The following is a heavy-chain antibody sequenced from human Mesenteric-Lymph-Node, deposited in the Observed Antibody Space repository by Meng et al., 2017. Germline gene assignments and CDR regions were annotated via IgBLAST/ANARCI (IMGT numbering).Heavy chain of an antibody. CDR1: GYTFTSYY. V-gene: IGHV1-46*01. J-gene: IGHJ6*02. Sequence: ASVKVSCKASGYTFTSYYMHWVRQAPGQGLEWMGIINPSGGSTSYAQKFQGRVTMTRDTSTDTAYMELVGLKSEDTALYYCAKMDVRVGATTGSHYYYGMDVWGQGTTVTVSS. CDR3: AKMDVRVGATTGSHYYYGMDV. CDR2: INPSGGST. D-gene: IGHD1-26*01.